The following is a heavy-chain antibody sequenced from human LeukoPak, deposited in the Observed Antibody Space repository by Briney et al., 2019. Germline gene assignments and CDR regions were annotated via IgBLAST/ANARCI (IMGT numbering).Heavy chain of an antibody. V-gene: IGHV3-30-3*01. CDR3: AREGWDGSGSLDY. CDR1: GFTFSDYY. D-gene: IGHD3-10*01. CDR2: ILYDGSEK. J-gene: IGHJ4*02. Sequence: SLRLSCAASGFTFSDYYMSWIRQAPGKGLEEVAIILYDGSEKHYADSVKGRFTISRDNSKNTLSLQMNSLRAEDTAVYYCAREGWDGSGSLDYWGQGTLVTVSS.